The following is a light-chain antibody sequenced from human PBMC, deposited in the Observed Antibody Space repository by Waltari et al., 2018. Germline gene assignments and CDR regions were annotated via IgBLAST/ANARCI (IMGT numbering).Light chain of an antibody. Sequence: EVVMTQSPATLSVSPGEGATVSCRASQSVRPNVAWYQQTPGQAPRLLIYGASTRAPGIPDRFSGSGSGTEFILTISSLQSEDFAVYYCQQYNNWPPWTFGQGTKVEIK. CDR3: QQYNNWPPWT. J-gene: IGKJ1*01. CDR2: GAS. CDR1: QSVRPN. V-gene: IGKV3-15*01.